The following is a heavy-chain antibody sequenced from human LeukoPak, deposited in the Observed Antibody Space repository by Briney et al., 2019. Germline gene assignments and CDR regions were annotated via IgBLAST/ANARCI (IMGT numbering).Heavy chain of an antibody. J-gene: IGHJ4*02. CDR3: ARGADYYDSTGFDY. V-gene: IGHV3-33*01. D-gene: IGHD3-22*01. CDR1: GFTFSSYG. CDR2: IWYDGSNK. Sequence: PGRTLRFSCAASGFTFSSYGMHWDRQAPGQGLEWVAAIWYDGSNKYYADSVKGRFTISRDNSKNTLYLQMNSQRAEDTAVYYCARGADYYDSTGFDYWGQGTLVTVSS.